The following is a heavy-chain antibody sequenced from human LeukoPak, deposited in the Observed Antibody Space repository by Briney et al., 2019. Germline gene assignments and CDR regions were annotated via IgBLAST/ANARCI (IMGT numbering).Heavy chain of an antibody. CDR3: AAQRFIVGATNDY. V-gene: IGHV3-33*01. D-gene: IGHD1-26*01. CDR2: IWYDGSNK. Sequence: GGSLRLSCAASGFTSSSYGMHWVRQAPGKGLEWVAVIWYDGSNKYYADSVKGRFTISRDNSKNTLYLQRNRLRAEDTAVYYCAAQRFIVGATNDYWGQGTLVTVSS. CDR1: GFTSSSYG. J-gene: IGHJ4*02.